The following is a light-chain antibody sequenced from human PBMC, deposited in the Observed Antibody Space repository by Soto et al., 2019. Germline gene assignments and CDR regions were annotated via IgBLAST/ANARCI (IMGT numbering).Light chain of an antibody. J-gene: IGKJ4*01. CDR3: QQYHDWPLT. CDR1: QIVSSSY. V-gene: IGKV3-15*01. Sequence: EIVLTQSPGTLSLSPGERATLSCRASQIVSSSYLAWYQQKPGQAPRLLIYAASTRVTTIPARFSGSGSGTEFTLTISSLQSEDFAVYYCQQYHDWPLTFGGGTKVDIK. CDR2: AAS.